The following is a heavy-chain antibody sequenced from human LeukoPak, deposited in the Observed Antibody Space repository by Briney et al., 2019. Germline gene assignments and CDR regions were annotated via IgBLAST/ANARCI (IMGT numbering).Heavy chain of an antibody. CDR3: ARAFQYYFDY. D-gene: IGHD2/OR15-2a*01. J-gene: IGHJ4*02. CDR2: ISGSGGST. V-gene: IGHV3-23*01. CDR1: GFTFSSYA. Sequence: PGGSLRLSCAASGFTFSSYAMSWVRQTPGKGLEWVPAISGSGGSTYYADSVKGRFTISRDNSKNTLYLQMNSLRAEDTAVYYCARAFQYYFDYWGQGTLVTVSS.